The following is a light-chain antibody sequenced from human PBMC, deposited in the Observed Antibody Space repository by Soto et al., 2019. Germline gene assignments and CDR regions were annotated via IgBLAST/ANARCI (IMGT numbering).Light chain of an antibody. V-gene: IGLV1-44*01. J-gene: IGLJ3*02. Sequence: QPVLTQPPSASGTPGQRVTISCSGSRSNIGSNTVNWYQQLPGTAPQLLIYSDTQRPSGVPDRFSGSKSGPSASLAITGLQSEDGADYYCAAWDDSLNGWVFGGGTQLTVL. CDR2: SDT. CDR1: RSNIGSNT. CDR3: AAWDDSLNGWV.